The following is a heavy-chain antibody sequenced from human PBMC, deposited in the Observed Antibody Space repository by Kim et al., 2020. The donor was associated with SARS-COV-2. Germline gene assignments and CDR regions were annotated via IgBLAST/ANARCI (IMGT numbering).Heavy chain of an antibody. V-gene: IGHV3-30*18. CDR2: ITYDGSNE. Sequence: GGSLRLSCAASGFTFSTCGMHWVRQAPGKGLEWVAAITYDGSNESNADSVKGRFTISRDKSENRLFLQMDNLRAEDTAVYFCAKGANIVVPFYYYGLDVW. CDR1: GFTFSTCG. CDR3: AKGANIVVPFYYYGLDV. J-gene: IGHJ6*01. D-gene: IGHD2-2*01.